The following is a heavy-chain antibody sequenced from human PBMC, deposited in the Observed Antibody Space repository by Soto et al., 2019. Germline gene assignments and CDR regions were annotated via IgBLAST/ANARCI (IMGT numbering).Heavy chain of an antibody. CDR1: GFTFSSYA. CDR2: ISYDGSNK. CDR3: ARGQRFDFWSGTRPAYFDY. D-gene: IGHD3-3*01. Sequence: QVQLVESGGGVVQPGRSLRLSCAASGFTFSSYAMHWVRQAPGKGLEWVAVISYDGSNKYYADSVKGRFTISRDNSKNTLYLQMNSLRAEDTAVYYCARGQRFDFWSGTRPAYFDYWGQGTLVTVSS. V-gene: IGHV3-30-3*01. J-gene: IGHJ4*02.